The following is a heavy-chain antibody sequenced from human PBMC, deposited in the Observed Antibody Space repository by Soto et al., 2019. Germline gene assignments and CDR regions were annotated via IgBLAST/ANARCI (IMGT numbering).Heavy chain of an antibody. CDR1: GFTFSSYA. V-gene: IGHV3-23*01. J-gene: IGHJ4*02. D-gene: IGHD2-15*01. Sequence: GGSLILSCAASGFTFSSYAMSWVRQAPGKGLEWVSAISGSGGSTYYADSVKGRFTISRDNSKNTLYLQMNSLRAEDTAVYYCAKDQENIVVVVAATYDYWGQGTLVTVSS. CDR3: AKDQENIVVVVAATYDY. CDR2: ISGSGGST.